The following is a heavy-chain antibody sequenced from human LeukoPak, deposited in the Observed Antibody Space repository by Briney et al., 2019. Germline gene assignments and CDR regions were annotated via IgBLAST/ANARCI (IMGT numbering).Heavy chain of an antibody. CDR1: GGSVSSGSYY. Sequence: PSETLSLTCTVSGGSVSSGSYYWSWIRQPPGKGLEWIGYIYYSGSTNYNPSLKSRVTISVDTSKNQFSLELSSVTAADTAVYYCARVVLYDFWSGHVFDYWGQGTLVTVSS. CDR3: ARVVLYDFWSGHVFDY. D-gene: IGHD3-3*01. CDR2: IYYSGST. V-gene: IGHV4-61*01. J-gene: IGHJ4*02.